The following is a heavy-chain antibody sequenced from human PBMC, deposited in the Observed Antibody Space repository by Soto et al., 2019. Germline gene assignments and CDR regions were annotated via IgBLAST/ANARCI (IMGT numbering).Heavy chain of an antibody. CDR2: ITSSTRTT. D-gene: IGHD3-10*01. J-gene: IGHJ6*02. CDR3: ARGNTSIQGDLSHYNGLDV. CDR1: GFTLKSYE. Sequence: DEQLVESGRGLVQSGGSLRLSCEASGFTLKSYEVNWVRQAPGKGLEWISYITSSTRTTYYADSVKGRFTISRDNARKSVYLQMNSLRVEDTAIYYCARGNTSIQGDLSHYNGLDVWGQGTTVTVSS. V-gene: IGHV3-48*03.